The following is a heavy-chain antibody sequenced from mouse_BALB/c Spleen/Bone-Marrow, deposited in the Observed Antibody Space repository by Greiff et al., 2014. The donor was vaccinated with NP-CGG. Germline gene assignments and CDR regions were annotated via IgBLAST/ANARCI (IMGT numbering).Heavy chain of an antibody. V-gene: IGHV5-12-1*01. D-gene: IGHD1-1*01. CDR3: ARHWRVNYGYAMGY. CDR2: ISSGAGRT. CDR1: GFAFSSYD. J-gene: IGHJ4*01. Sequence: EVKLVESGGGLVKPGGSLKLSCAASGFAFSSYDMSWVRQTPEKRLEWVAYISSGAGRTYYPDTVKGRFTISRDNAKNTLYLQMSSLKSEDTAMYYCARHWRVNYGYAMGYWGQGTSVTVSS.